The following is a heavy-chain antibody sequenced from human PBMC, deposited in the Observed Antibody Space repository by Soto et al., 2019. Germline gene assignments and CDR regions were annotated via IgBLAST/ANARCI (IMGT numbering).Heavy chain of an antibody. CDR3: AKDPDTAMVTGRYFDY. V-gene: IGHV3-23*01. CDR2: ISGSGGST. Sequence: PGGSLRLSCAASGFIFSSFGMHWVRQAPGKGLEWVSAISGSGGSTYYADSVKGRFTISRDNSKNTLYLQMNSLRAEDTAVYYCAKDPDTAMVTGRYFDYWGQGTLVTVSS. CDR1: GFIFSSFG. J-gene: IGHJ4*02. D-gene: IGHD5-18*01.